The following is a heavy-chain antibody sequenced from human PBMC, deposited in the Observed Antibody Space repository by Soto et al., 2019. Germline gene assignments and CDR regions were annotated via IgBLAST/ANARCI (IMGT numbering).Heavy chain of an antibody. Sequence: ETLSLTCAVYGGSFSGYYWSWIRQPPGKGLEWIGEINHSGSTNYNPSLKSRVTISVDTSKNQFSLKLSSVTAADTAVYYCATTHYDFWSGSIDYWGQGTLVTVSS. CDR3: ATTHYDFWSGSIDY. V-gene: IGHV4-34*01. CDR2: INHSGST. J-gene: IGHJ4*02. D-gene: IGHD3-3*01. CDR1: GGSFSGYY.